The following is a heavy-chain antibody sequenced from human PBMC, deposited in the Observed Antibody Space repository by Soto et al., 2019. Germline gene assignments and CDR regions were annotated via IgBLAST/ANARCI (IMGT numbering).Heavy chain of an antibody. D-gene: IGHD3-22*01. CDR3: ARLSRDSRGYLLDY. CDR2: IYYSGST. CDR1: GGSISSSSYY. Sequence: LSLTCTVSGGSISSSSYYWGWIRQPPGKGLEWIGSIYYSGSTYYNPSLKSRVTISVDTSKNQFSLKLSSVTAADTAVYYCARLSRDSRGYLLDYWGQGTLVIVSS. V-gene: IGHV4-39*01. J-gene: IGHJ4*02.